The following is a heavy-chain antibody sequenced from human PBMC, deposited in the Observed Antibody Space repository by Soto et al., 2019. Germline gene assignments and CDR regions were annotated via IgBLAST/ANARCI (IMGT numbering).Heavy chain of an antibody. CDR2: VDPSDSQT. Sequence: GESLKISCKGSGYSFAGYWITWVRQKPGKGLEWMGRVDPSDSQTYYSPSFRGHVTIPVTKSITTVFLQWSSLRASDTAMYYCARQIYDSDTGPNFQYYFDSWGQGTPVTVSS. J-gene: IGHJ4*02. CDR3: ARQIYDSDTGPNFQYYFDS. CDR1: GYSFAGYW. V-gene: IGHV5-10-1*01. D-gene: IGHD3-22*01.